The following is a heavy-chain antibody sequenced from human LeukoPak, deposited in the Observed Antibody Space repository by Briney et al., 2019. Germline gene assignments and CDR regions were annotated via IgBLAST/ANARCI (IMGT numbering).Heavy chain of an antibody. CDR2: IWYDGSNI. J-gene: IGHJ6*03. CDR1: VVTSSIHG. V-gene: IGHV3-33*01. D-gene: IGHD2-15*01. Sequence: GRTLRLSRAASVVTSSIHGTHSVSETPGKRLERGSGIWYDGSNIYYVASVKGRFTASRDNSTNTLYLQMNSLRAEDTAVYYCARGMCGSPITFYYMDVWGKGTTFTASS. CDR3: ARGMCGSPITFYYMDV.